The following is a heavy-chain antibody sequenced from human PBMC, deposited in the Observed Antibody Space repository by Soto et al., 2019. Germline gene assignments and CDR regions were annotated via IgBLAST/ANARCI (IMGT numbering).Heavy chain of an antibody. J-gene: IGHJ4*02. CDR1: GFTFSSYA. CDR3: AKGGYTSPFDY. CDR2: IRASGGST. V-gene: IGHV3-23*01. D-gene: IGHD5-12*01. Sequence: GGSLRLSCAASGFTFSSYAMTWVRQAPGKGLEWVSTIRASGGSTYYADSVKGRFTISRDNSMNTLFLHMNSLRAEDTAIYYCAKGGYTSPFDYWGLGTLVTAPQ.